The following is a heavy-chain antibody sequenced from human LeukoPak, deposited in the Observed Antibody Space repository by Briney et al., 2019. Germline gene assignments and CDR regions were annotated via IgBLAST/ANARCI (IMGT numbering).Heavy chain of an antibody. Sequence: SETLSLTCTVSGGSISSSSYYWSWIRQPPGKGLEWIGYIYYSGSANYNPSLKSRVTISVDTSKNQFSLKLSSVTAADTAVYYCARDSKQIWFGELTNGWFDPWGQGTLVTVSS. V-gene: IGHV4-61*01. D-gene: IGHD3-10*01. CDR2: IYYSGSA. CDR3: ARDSKQIWFGELTNGWFDP. CDR1: GGSISSSSYY. J-gene: IGHJ5*02.